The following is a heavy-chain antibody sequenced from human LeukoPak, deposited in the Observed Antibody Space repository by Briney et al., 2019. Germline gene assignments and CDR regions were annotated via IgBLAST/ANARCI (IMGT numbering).Heavy chain of an antibody. D-gene: IGHD5-24*01. CDR3: TSQRRVGHNSETF. Sequence: LRGPCLRLSWAAAGFSSSSYSMNWVRQPPGKGLGWVSYISSSSAINYAHSFKGRFTISTDNPKNTLYLQLTSLRAPDTAVYYGTSQRRVGHNSETFCGQGTVATVTS. J-gene: IGHJ4*02. CDR2: ISSSSAI. CDR1: GFSSSSYS. V-gene: IGHV3-48*01.